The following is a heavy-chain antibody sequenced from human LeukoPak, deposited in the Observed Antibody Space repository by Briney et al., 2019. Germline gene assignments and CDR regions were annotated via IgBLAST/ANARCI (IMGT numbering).Heavy chain of an antibody. CDR3: ARLGSMTLIRGRLRYYYMDV. Sequence: PGGSLRLSCAASGLTVSSNYMSWVRQAPGKGLEWVSVIYSGDSTYYAASVKGRFTISRDNSNNTLYLKRNSLRAAEPAVYYGARLGSMTLIRGRLRYYYMDVWGKGTTVTISS. V-gene: IGHV3-53*01. D-gene: IGHD3-10*01. CDR2: IYSGDST. J-gene: IGHJ6*03. CDR1: GLTVSSNY.